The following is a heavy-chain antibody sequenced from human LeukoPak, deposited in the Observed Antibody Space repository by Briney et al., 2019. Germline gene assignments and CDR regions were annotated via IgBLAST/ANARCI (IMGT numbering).Heavy chain of an antibody. CDR2: IYTSGST. Sequence: PSETLSLTCTVSSGSISSYYWSWIRQPAGKGLEWIGRIYTSGSTNYNHSLKSRITMSVDTSKNQFSLKLSSVTAADTAAYYCARELEYSSPRLNYYYMDVWGKGTTVTVSS. J-gene: IGHJ6*03. CDR3: ARELEYSSPRLNYYYMDV. D-gene: IGHD6-6*01. V-gene: IGHV4-4*07. CDR1: SGSISSYY.